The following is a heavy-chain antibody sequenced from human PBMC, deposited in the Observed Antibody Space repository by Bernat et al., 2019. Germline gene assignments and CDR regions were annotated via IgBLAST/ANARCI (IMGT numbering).Heavy chain of an antibody. CDR1: GYTFTSYG. J-gene: IGHJ6*02. D-gene: IGHD3-10*01. CDR2: ISAYNGNT. Sequence: QVQLVQSGAEVKKPGASVKVSCKASGYTFTSYGISWVRQAPGQGLEWMGWISAYNGNTNYAQKLQGRVTMTTDASTSTAYMELRSLRSDDTAVYYCARDLDITMVRGVSYYYYGMDVWGQGTTVTVSS. CDR3: ARDLDITMVRGVSYYYYGMDV. V-gene: IGHV1-18*01.